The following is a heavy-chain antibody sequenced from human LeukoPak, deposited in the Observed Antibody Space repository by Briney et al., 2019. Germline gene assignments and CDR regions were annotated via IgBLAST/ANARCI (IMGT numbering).Heavy chain of an antibody. Sequence: PGRSLRLSCAASGFTFSRYGMHWLRQAPGTGLEWVAVIWFDGSNKDYADSVRGRFTISRDNSENVLYLQMNSLRVEDTAVYYCAREHTIAATGTHWFDPWGQGTLVTVSS. D-gene: IGHD6-13*01. CDR2: IWFDGSNK. CDR3: AREHTIAATGTHWFDP. J-gene: IGHJ5*02. V-gene: IGHV3-33*01. CDR1: GFTFSRYG.